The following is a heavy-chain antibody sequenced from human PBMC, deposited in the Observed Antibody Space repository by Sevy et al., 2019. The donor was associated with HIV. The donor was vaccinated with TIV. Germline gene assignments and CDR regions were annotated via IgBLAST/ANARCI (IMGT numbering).Heavy chain of an antibody. Sequence: SETLSLTCSVTGDSISRYYWSWIRQPPGKGLEWIGYIHNSGGPNYNPSVKSRVTISVDASENKFSLKLTSVTATDPAVYYCARQGGFFHGSGRPFFYYMDVWGKGTTVTVSS. CDR3: ARQGGFFHGSGRPFFYYMDV. V-gene: IGHV4-59*08. CDR2: IHNSGGP. D-gene: IGHD3-10*01. J-gene: IGHJ6*03. CDR1: GDSISRYY.